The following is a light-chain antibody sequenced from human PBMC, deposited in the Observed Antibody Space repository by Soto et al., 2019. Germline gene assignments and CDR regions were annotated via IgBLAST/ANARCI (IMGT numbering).Light chain of an antibody. V-gene: IGKV3-11*01. CDR2: YAS. J-gene: IGKJ2*01. CDR1: QSVSSY. CDR3: KQRSNWPPYT. Sequence: EIVLTQSPATLSLSPGERATLSCRASQSVSSYLAWYQQKPGQAPRLLIYYASNRATGIPARFSGSGSGTDFTLPISSLEPEDFAVYYCKQRSNWPPYTLGQGTKLEI.